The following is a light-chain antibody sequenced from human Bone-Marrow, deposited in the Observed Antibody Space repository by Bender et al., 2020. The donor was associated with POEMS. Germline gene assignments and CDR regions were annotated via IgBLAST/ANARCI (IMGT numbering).Light chain of an antibody. CDR1: SSDVGGYDY. J-gene: IGLJ2*01. CDR2: EVS. CDR3: GTWSTTLTGHVL. V-gene: IGLV2-14*01. Sequence: QSALTQPASVSGSPGQSITISCTGTSSDVGGYDYVSWYQQHPGKVSRLMIYEVSKRPSGVSNRFSGSKSGTSATLDITGLQPGDEADYYCGTWSTTLTGHVLFGGGTKLTVL.